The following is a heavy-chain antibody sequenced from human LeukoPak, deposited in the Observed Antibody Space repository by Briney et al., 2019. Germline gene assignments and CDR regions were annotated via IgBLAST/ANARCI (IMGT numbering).Heavy chain of an antibody. D-gene: IGHD6-19*01. CDR1: GYNFNIYW. Sequence: GESLKISCEASGYNFNIYWIGWVRQAPGKGLEWMGIISPGGSDTRYSPSFEGQVTISDDRSINTAYLQWSSLKASDTAIYYCARQQAVAGPGIDYWGQGTVVIVSS. CDR2: ISPGGSDT. J-gene: IGHJ4*02. V-gene: IGHV5-51*01. CDR3: ARQQAVAGPGIDY.